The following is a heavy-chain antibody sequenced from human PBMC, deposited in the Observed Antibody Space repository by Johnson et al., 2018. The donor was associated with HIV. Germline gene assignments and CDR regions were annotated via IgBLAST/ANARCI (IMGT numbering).Heavy chain of an antibody. J-gene: IGHJ3*02. CDR3: ARGGWRGIATPDAFDI. CDR2: IYSGGST. CDR1: GFTVSSNY. D-gene: IGHD6-13*01. V-gene: IGHV3-66*01. Sequence: VQLVESGGGLVQPGGSLRLSCAASGFTVSSNYMSWVRQAPGKGLEWVSVIYSGGSTYYGDSVKGRFTISRDNAKNSLYLQMNSLRAEDTAVYYCARGGWRGIATPDAFDIWGQGTMVTVSS.